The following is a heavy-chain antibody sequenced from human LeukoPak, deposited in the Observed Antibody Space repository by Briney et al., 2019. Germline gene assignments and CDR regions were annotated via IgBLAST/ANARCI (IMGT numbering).Heavy chain of an antibody. CDR2: IYSSGTT. CDR1: GGSISSYY. CDR3: ARGPSGGSGHDY. J-gene: IGHJ4*02. D-gene: IGHD3-16*01. V-gene: IGHV4-4*07. Sequence: SETLSLTCTVSGGSISSYYWSWIRQPAGKGLEWIGRIYSSGTTKYNPSLRSRVTMSVDTSKNQFSLNLNSVTAADTAVCYCARGPSGGSGHDYWGQGTLVTVSS.